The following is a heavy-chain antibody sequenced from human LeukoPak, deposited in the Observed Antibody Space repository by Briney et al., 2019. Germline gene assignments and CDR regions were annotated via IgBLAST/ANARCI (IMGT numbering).Heavy chain of an antibody. V-gene: IGHV3-30*04. CDR3: AREEGQWLDDDAFDI. CDR1: GFTFSSYA. CDR2: ISYDGSNK. Sequence: GGSLRLSCAASGFTFSSYAMHWVRQAPGKGLEWVAVISYDGSNKYYADSVKGRFTISRDNSKNTLYLQMNSLRAEDTAVYYCAREEGQWLDDDAFDIWGQGTMVTVSS. J-gene: IGHJ3*02. D-gene: IGHD6-19*01.